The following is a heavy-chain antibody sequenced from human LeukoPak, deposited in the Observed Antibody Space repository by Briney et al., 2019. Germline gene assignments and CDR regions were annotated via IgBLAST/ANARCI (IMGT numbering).Heavy chain of an antibody. CDR2: ITASGTAM. CDR1: GFTFSSYS. J-gene: IGHJ4*02. Sequence: GGSLRLSCAASGFTFSSYSMIWVRQAPGKGLEWVSHITASGTAMFYADSVKGRFTISRDNAKNSLYLQMNSLRDEDTAVYYCASSGSYRFDYWGQGTLVTVSS. CDR3: ASSGSYRFDY. V-gene: IGHV3-48*02. D-gene: IGHD1-26*01.